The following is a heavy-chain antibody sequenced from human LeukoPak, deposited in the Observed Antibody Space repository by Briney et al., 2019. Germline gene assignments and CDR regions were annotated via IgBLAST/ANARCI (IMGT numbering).Heavy chain of an antibody. CDR3: ARGSSSVMVRGVIFDY. J-gene: IGHJ4*02. Sequence: PSQTLSLTCTVSGGSISSGGYYWSWIRQHPGKGLEWIGYIYYSGSTYYNPSLKSRVTISVDTSKNQLSLKLSSVTAADTAVYYCARGSSSVMVRGVIFDYWGQGTLVTVSS. V-gene: IGHV4-31*03. CDR2: IYYSGST. CDR1: GGSISSGGYY. D-gene: IGHD3-10*01.